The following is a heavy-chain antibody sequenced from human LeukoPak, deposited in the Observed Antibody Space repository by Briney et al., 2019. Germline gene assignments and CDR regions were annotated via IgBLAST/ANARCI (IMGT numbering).Heavy chain of an antibody. J-gene: IGHJ3*01. CDR3: ARASHNCNDENASDV. CDR2: INSDGSSI. Sequence: GGSLRLSCAASEFTFSSYWMHWVRQAPGKGLVWVSRINSDGSSIYYADSVKGRFTISRDNAKNTLYLHLNILRAEDTSVYYCARASHNCNDENASDVWGRGTMVTVSS. V-gene: IGHV3-74*01. CDR1: EFTFSSYW. D-gene: IGHD1-1*01.